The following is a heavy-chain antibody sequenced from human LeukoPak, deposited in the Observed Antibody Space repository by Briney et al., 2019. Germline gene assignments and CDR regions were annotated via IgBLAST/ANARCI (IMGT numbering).Heavy chain of an antibody. V-gene: IGHV4-61*01. D-gene: IGHD6-13*01. CDR3: ARGVYDGFDY. CDR1: GGSVSSGSYY. CDR2: IYYSGST. J-gene: IGHJ4*02. Sequence: SETLSLTCTVSGGSVSSGSYYWSWIRQPPGKGLEWIGYIYYSGSTNYNPSLKSRVIISVDTSKNQFSLKLSSVTAADTAVYYCARGVYDGFDYWGQGTLVTVSS.